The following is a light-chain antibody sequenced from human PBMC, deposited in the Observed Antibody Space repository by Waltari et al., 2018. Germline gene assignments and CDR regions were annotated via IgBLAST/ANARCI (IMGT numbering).Light chain of an antibody. CDR3: ALYMGSGIWV. V-gene: IGLV8-61*01. CDR2: KAN. Sequence: QTVVTQQPSLSVSPGGTVTLPCALSSGSLSTTSYTTWYQQTPGQAPRTLVYKANARSSGVPDRFSGSTLGNTAALTITGAQADDESDYYCALYMGSGIWVFGGGTRLTVL. CDR1: SGSLSTTSY. J-gene: IGLJ3*02.